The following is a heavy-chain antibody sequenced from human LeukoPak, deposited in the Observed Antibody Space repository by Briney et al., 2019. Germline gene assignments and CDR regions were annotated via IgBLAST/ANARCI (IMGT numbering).Heavy chain of an antibody. V-gene: IGHV3-21*01. J-gene: IGHJ4*02. CDR1: GFTFSSYS. CDR3: ARSPYSSSWSFDY. Sequence: GGSLRLSWASSGFTFSSYSMNWVRQAPGKGLEWVSSISSSSRYIYYADSVKGRFTISRDNAKNSLYLQMNSLRAEDTAVYYCARSPYSSSWSFDYWGQGTLVTVSS. D-gene: IGHD6-13*01. CDR2: ISSSSRYI.